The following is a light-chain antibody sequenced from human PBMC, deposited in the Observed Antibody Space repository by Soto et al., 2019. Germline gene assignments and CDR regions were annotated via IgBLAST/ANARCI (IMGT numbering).Light chain of an antibody. CDR1: QSISSW. CDR2: MES. V-gene: IGKV1-5*03. CDR3: QQYDTYPLY. J-gene: IGKJ2*01. Sequence: DIQMTQSPSTLSAFVGDSVTITCRASQSISSWLAWFQQKPGKAQNLLIYMESYLERGAPSTYSSIGCRTEYPLTPGSLQPDDCATYYLQQYDTYPLYFGQGTKLEI.